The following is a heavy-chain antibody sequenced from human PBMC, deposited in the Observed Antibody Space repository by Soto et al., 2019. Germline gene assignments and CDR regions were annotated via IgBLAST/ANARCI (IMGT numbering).Heavy chain of an antibody. CDR2: VFPGDSDT. V-gene: IGHV5-51*01. Sequence: PGDSLKISCKTSGYRFTESWIGWLRQKPGKGLEWLGMVFPGDSDTRYSPSFHGHVTVSADKSTNTAYLQWSSLKASDTAMYYCARPRSSSRNYYGMDVWGQGTTVTVSS. CDR1: GYRFTESW. CDR3: ARPRSSSRNYYGMDV. J-gene: IGHJ6*02. D-gene: IGHD6-13*01.